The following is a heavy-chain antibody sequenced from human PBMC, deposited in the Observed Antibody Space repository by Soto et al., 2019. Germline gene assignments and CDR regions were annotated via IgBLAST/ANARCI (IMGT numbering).Heavy chain of an antibody. CDR2: SFLSCST. V-gene: IGHV4-4*03. Sequence: PPDTLSLTYAVSGDSISSNNWWTWVRQSPGKRLVWFEVSFLSCSTTDITSLKSRVTISVDKSKAQFSLKLSSVTAADTAVYYCARLYDTRGYWSLPITDYWGQGILVT. CDR1: GDSISSNNW. J-gene: IGHJ4*02. CDR3: ARLYDTRGYWSLPITDY. D-gene: IGHD3-22*01.